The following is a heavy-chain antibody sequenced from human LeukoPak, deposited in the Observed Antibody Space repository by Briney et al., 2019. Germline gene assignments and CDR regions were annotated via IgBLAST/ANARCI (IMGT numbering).Heavy chain of an antibody. CDR3: ARGMAIAATPHY. D-gene: IGHD2-15*01. CDR1: GFTVSSNY. CDR2: IYSSGST. Sequence: GGSLRLSCAASGFTVSSNYMTWVRQAPGKGLEWVSLIYSSGSTAYADPVKGRSTISRDNSKNTLYLQMNSLRAEDSAVYYCARGMAIAATPHYWGQGTLVTVSS. V-gene: IGHV3-53*01. J-gene: IGHJ4*02.